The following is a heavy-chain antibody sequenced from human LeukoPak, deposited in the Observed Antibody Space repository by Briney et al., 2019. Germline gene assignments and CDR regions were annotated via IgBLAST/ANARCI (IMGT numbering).Heavy chain of an antibody. V-gene: IGHV1-2*02. CDR3: ATKKGSSLYYFDY. J-gene: IGHJ4*02. D-gene: IGHD2-2*01. CDR1: GYTFTGYY. Sequence: ASVKVSCKASGYTFTGYYMHWVRQAPGQGLEWMGWINPNSGGTNYAQKFQGRVTMTRDTSISTAYMELSRLRSDDTAVYYCATKKGSSLYYFDYWGQGTLVTVSS. CDR2: INPNSGGT.